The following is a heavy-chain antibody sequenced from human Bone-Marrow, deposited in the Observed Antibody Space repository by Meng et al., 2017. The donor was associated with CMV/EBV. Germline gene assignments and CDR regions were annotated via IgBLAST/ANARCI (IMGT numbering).Heavy chain of an antibody. J-gene: IGHJ4*02. V-gene: IGHV3-21*01. CDR2: ISSSSSYI. Sequence: GESLKISCAASGFTVSSNYMSWVRQAPGKGLEWVSSISSSSSYIYYADSVKGRFTISRDNAKNSLYLQMNSLRAEDTAVYYCAREPLSWYENDYWGQGTLVTVSS. CDR3: AREPLSWYENDY. CDR1: GFTVSSNY. D-gene: IGHD6-13*01.